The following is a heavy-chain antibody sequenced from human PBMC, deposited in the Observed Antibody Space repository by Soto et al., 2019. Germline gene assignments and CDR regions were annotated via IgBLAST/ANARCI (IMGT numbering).Heavy chain of an antibody. J-gene: IGHJ5*02. CDR3: ARAGIAARPRENWFDP. V-gene: IGHV4-4*07. Sequence: SETLSLTCTVSGGSISSYYWSWIRQPAGKGLEWTGRIYTSGSTNYNPSLKSRVTMSVDTSKNQFSLKLSSVTAADTAVYYCARAGIAARPRENWFDPWGQGTLVTVSS. CDR2: IYTSGST. D-gene: IGHD6-6*01. CDR1: GGSISSYY.